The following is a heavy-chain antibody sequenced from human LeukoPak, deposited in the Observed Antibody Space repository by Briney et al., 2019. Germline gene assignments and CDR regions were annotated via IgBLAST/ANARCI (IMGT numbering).Heavy chain of an antibody. V-gene: IGHV4-4*02. CDR3: ARWRSSWYKAFDI. Sequence: PSETLSLTCAVSGGSISSSNWWSWVRQPPGKGLGWIGEIYHSGSTNYNPSLKSRVTISVDKSKNQFSLKLSSVTAADTAVYYCARWRSSWYKAFDIWGQGTMVTVSS. CDR2: IYHSGST. J-gene: IGHJ3*02. CDR1: GGSISSSNW. D-gene: IGHD6-13*01.